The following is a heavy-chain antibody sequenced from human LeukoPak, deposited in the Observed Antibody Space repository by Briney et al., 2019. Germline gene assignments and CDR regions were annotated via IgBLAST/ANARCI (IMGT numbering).Heavy chain of an antibody. D-gene: IGHD6-19*01. CDR2: ISAYNGNT. V-gene: IGHV1-18*04. CDR3: ARRYSSGWYEDY. CDR1: GYTFTDYY. J-gene: IGHJ4*02. Sequence: GASVKVSCKASGYTFTDYYMHWVRQAPGQGLEWMGWISAYNGNTNYAQKLQGRVTMTTDTSTSTAYMELRSLRSDDTAVYYCARRYSSGWYEDYWGQGTLVTVSS.